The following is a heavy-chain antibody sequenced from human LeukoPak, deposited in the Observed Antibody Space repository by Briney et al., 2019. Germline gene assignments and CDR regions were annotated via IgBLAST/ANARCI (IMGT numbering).Heavy chain of an antibody. D-gene: IGHD1-26*01. J-gene: IGHJ4*02. CDR2: IFYSGTT. V-gene: IGHV4-59*11. CDR1: GGAISGHY. CDR3: ARDEGRLSGSHFVIDY. Sequence: SETLSLTCTVSGGAISGHYWSWIRQPPGKGLEWIGYIFYSGTTNYNPSLKSRVTISVDTSKKRFSLKLSSVTAADTAVYYCARDEGRLSGSHFVIDYWGQGTQVTVS.